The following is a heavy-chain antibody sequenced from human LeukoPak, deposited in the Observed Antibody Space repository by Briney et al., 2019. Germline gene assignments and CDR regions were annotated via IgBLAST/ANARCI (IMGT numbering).Heavy chain of an antibody. CDR1: GFTFSSYA. V-gene: IGHV3-23*01. J-gene: IGHJ4*02. D-gene: IGHD1-26*01. CDR3: AKGIQWELPLEY. Sequence: GGSLRLSCAASGFTFSSYAMSWVRQAPGKGLEWVPAISISGGSTYYAGSVKGRFTISRDKSKNTLYLQMNTLRAEDTAIYYCAKGIQWELPLEYWGQGTLVTVSS. CDR2: ISISGGST.